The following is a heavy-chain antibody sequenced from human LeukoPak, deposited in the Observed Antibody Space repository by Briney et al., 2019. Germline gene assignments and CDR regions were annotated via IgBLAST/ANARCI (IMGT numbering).Heavy chain of an antibody. CDR2: VSTTGGTT. CDR1: GFTFSSYA. CDR3: AQGMAMVTRVAFDI. D-gene: IGHD4-17*01. V-gene: IGHV3-23*01. J-gene: IGHJ3*02. Sequence: GGSLRLSCAASGFTFSSYAMSWVRQAPGKGLVWVSGVSTTGGTTYYADSVRGRFTISRDNSKKTVYVQMNSLRAEDTGVCFCAQGMAMVTRVAFDIWGEGTMVTVSS.